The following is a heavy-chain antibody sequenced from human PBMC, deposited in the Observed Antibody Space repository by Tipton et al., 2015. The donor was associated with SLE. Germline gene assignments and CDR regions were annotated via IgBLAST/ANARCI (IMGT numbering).Heavy chain of an antibody. CDR2: IYYSGST. CDR3: ARDLTMEAFDI. Sequence: TLSLTCAVYGGSFSGYYWSWIRQAPGKGLEWIGYIYYSGSTNYNPSLKSRVTISVDTSKNQFSLKLTSVTAADTAVYYCARDLTMEAFDIWGQGTKVTVSS. D-gene: IGHD3-10*01. J-gene: IGHJ3*02. CDR1: GGSFSGYY. V-gene: IGHV4-59*01.